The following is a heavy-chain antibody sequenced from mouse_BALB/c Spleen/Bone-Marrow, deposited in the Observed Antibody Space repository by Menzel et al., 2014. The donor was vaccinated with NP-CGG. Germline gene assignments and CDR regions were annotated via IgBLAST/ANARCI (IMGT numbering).Heavy chain of an antibody. V-gene: IGHV1S22*01. D-gene: IGHD1-2*01. J-gene: IGHJ2*01. CDR1: GYTFTSYW. CDR2: IYPGSGST. CDR3: TPRLRY. Sequence: GSELLRPGASVKLSRKASGYTFTSYWMHWVKQRPGQGLEWIGNIYPGSGSTNYDEKFKSKATLTVDTSSSTAYMQLSSLTSEDSAVYYCTPRLRYWGQGTTLTVSS.